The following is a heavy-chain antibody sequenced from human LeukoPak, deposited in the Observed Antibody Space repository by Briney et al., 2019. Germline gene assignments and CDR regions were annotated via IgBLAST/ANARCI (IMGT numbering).Heavy chain of an antibody. CDR1: GFTFSTYS. D-gene: IGHD5-18*01. Sequence: GSLRLSCAASGFTFSTYSMNWVRQAPGKGLEWVSYISSSSSTIYYADSVKGRFTISRDNSKNTLFLQMNSLRAEDTAVYYCTKDTVDTTMVPYYFEYWGQGTLVTVSS. CDR3: TKDTVDTTMVPYYFEY. J-gene: IGHJ4*02. CDR2: ISSSSSTI. V-gene: IGHV3-48*01.